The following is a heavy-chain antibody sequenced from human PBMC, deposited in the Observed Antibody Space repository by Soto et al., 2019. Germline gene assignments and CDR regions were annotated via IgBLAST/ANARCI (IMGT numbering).Heavy chain of an antibody. CDR2: ISSSGSII. CDR1: GFTFSPYG. J-gene: IGHJ4*02. D-gene: IGHD3-3*01. CDR3: ARDRSTILGVVTPIDY. Sequence: EVQLVESGGGLAHSGGSLSLSCVASGFTFSPYGMNWVRQAPGKGLEWVSYISSSGSIIYYADSVRGRFTVSRDNAKSTLYLEMDGLRDEDTAVYYCARDRSTILGVVTPIDYWGQGTLVTVSS. V-gene: IGHV3-48*02.